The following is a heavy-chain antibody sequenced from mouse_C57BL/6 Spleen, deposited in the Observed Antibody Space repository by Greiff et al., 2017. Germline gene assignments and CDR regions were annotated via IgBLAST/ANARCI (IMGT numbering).Heavy chain of an antibody. Sequence: VQLQQPGAELVMPGASVKLSCKASGYTFTSYWMHWVKQRPGQGLEWIGEIDPSDSYTNYNQKFKGKSTLTVDKSSSTAYMQLSSLTSEDSAVYYCARPSVDYGSSYWFAYWGQGTLVTVSA. V-gene: IGHV1-69*01. CDR1: GYTFTSYW. CDR2: IDPSDSYT. D-gene: IGHD1-1*01. J-gene: IGHJ3*01. CDR3: ARPSVDYGSSYWFAY.